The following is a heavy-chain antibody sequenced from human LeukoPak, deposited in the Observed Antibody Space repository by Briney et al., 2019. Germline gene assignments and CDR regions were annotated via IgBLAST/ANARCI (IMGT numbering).Heavy chain of an antibody. J-gene: IGHJ4*02. CDR3: ARSDSRFEKGSSIPARYFDY. D-gene: IGHD6-6*01. Sequence: SETLSLTCTVSGGSISSYYWSWIRQPAGKGLEWIGRIYTSGSTNYNPSLKSRVTMSVDTSKNQFSLKVTSVTAADTAVYYCARSDSRFEKGSSIPARYFDYWGQGTLVTVSS. CDR1: GGSISSYY. V-gene: IGHV4-4*07. CDR2: IYTSGST.